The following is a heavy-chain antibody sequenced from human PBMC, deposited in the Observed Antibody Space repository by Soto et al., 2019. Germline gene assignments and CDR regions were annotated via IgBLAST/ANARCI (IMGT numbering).Heavy chain of an antibody. CDR3: ARGDSTDCSNGVCSFFYNHDMDV. CDR2: INPKSGGT. J-gene: IGHJ6*02. Sequence: ASVKVSCKASGYSFTDYHIHWVRQAPGQGLEWLGRINPKSGGTSTAQKFQGWVTMATDTSISTASMELTRLTSDDTAIYYCARGDSTDCSNGVCSFFYNHDMDVWGQGATVTVSS. D-gene: IGHD2-8*01. V-gene: IGHV1-2*04. CDR1: GYSFTDYH.